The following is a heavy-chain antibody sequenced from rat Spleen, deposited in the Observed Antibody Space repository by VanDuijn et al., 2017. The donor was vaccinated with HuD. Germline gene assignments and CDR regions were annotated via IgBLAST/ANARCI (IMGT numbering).Heavy chain of an antibody. V-gene: IGHV5-31*01. CDR2: ISYEGSGT. Sequence: EVQLVESGGGLVQPGRSLKLSCVASGFTFNYYWMTWIRQAPKKGLEWVASISYEGSGTYYGDSVKGRFTISRDNAKNTLYLQMDSLRSEDTATYYCTRVGTRTDYVMDAWGQGASVTVSS. CDR3: TRVGTRTDYVMDA. CDR1: GFTFNYYW. J-gene: IGHJ4*01. D-gene: IGHD1-4*01.